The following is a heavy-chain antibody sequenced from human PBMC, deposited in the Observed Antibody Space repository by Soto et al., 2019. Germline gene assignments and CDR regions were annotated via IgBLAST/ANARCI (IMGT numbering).Heavy chain of an antibody. J-gene: IGHJ4*02. CDR3: AKGGRGVIITFYYFDY. V-gene: IGHV3-23*01. D-gene: IGHD3-10*01. CDR1: GFTFSSYA. Sequence: EVQLLESGGGLVQPGGSLRLSCAASGFTFSSYAMSWVRQAPGKGLEWVSAISGSGGSTYYADSVKGRFTISRDNSKNTLYLQMNSLRAEDTAVYYCAKGGRGVIITFYYFDYWGQGTLVTVSS. CDR2: ISGSGGST.